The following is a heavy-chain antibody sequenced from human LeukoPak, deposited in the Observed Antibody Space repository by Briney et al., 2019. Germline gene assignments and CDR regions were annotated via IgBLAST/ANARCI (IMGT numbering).Heavy chain of an antibody. CDR2: INQSGNS. Sequence: SETLSLTCDVNGGSLSGSYWSWIRQSPEKGLEWIGEINQSGNSNYNPSLKSRVTILVDTSKNQFSLKLSSVTAADTAVYYCAREIAAAGMHAFDIWGQGTMVTVSS. CDR1: GGSLSGSY. CDR3: AREIAAAGMHAFDI. D-gene: IGHD6-13*01. J-gene: IGHJ3*02. V-gene: IGHV4-34*01.